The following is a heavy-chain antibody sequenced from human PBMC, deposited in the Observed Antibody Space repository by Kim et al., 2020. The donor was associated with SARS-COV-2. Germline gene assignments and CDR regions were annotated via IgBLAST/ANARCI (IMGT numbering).Heavy chain of an antibody. CDR3: ARDSPPPDQEWLNWFGP. CDR1: GGTFSSYA. J-gene: IGHJ5*02. V-gene: IGHV1-69*13. Sequence: SVKVSCKASGGTFSSYAISWVRQAPGQGLEWMGGSIPIFDTANYAQKYQGRVTITADESTSTAYMELSSLRSEDTAVYYCARDSPPPDQEWLNWFGPWGQGTLVTVSS. CDR2: SIPIFDTA. D-gene: IGHD3-3*01.